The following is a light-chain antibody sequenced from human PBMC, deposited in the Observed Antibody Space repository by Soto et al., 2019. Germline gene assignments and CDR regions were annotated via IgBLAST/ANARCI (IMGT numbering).Light chain of an antibody. V-gene: IGLV2-14*01. CDR2: EVS. CDR3: SSYSISTAYL. J-gene: IGLJ1*01. Sequence: QSALTQPASVSGSPGQSITISCTGTSSDVGGYDYVSWYQIHPGKAPKLMVFEVSNRPSGVSYRFSGSKSGNTASLTISGLQAGDEADYFCSSYSISTAYLFGTGTKLTVL. CDR1: SSDVGGYDY.